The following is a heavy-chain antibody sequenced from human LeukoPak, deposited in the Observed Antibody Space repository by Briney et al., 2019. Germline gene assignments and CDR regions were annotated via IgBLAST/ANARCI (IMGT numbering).Heavy chain of an antibody. J-gene: IGHJ3*02. D-gene: IGHD1/OR15-1a*01. Sequence: PLEALSLTCAVSGGSISSGGYSGGWIRPPPGKGLQWIGYIYHSESTYYNPSLKSRVTISVDRSKNQFSLKLSSVTAADTAVYYCARGEQSGAFDIWGQGTMVTVSS. V-gene: IGHV4-30-2*01. CDR3: ARGEQSGAFDI. CDR1: GGSISSGGYS. CDR2: IYHSEST.